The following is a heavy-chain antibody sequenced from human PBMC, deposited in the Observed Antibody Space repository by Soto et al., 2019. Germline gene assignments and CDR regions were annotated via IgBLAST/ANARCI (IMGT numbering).Heavy chain of an antibody. D-gene: IGHD2-15*01. CDR1: GFTFSRCA. CDR3: AKALAAYVKVVFHY. CDR2: LSYDGSTK. Sequence: QVHLVESGGGVVQPGRSLRVSFAASGFTFSRCAMHWVRQAPGKGLEWVAVLSYDGSTKYYADSVKCRFTISRDNSENTLYLQMNILRTEDTAVYYCAKALAAYVKVVFHYWGQGTLVTVSS. V-gene: IGHV3-30*18. J-gene: IGHJ4*02.